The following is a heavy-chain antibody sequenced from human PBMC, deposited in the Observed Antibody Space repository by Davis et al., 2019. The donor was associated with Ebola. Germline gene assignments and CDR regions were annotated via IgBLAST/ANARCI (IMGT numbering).Heavy chain of an antibody. V-gene: IGHV4-31*03. J-gene: IGHJ4*02. Sequence: PSETLSLTCSVSGGSISSGDYYWRWIRQHPTKGLEWIGYIHYSGTTNYNPSLKSRVTISIDTSKNQFSLKLSSVTAADTAVYYYARDLDVWGQGTLVTVSS. CDR2: IHYSGTT. D-gene: IGHD1-1*01. CDR3: ARDLDV. CDR1: GGSISSGDYY.